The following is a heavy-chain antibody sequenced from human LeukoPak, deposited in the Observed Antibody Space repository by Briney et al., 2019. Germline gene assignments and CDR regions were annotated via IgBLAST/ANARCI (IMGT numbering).Heavy chain of an antibody. V-gene: IGHV3-21*01. CDR1: GFTFSSYG. D-gene: IGHD6-6*01. Sequence: PGGSLRLSCATSGFTFSSYGMSWVRQAPGKGLEWVSSISGGGSYIYYADSVKDRFTISRDNAENSLYLQTNSLRVEDTAVYYCARGRGYSSSSTDMDVWGRGTTVIVSS. CDR3: ARGRGYSSSSTDMDV. CDR2: ISGGGSYI. J-gene: IGHJ6*02.